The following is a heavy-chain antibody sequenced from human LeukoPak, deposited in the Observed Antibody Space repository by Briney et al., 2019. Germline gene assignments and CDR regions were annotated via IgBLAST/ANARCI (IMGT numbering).Heavy chain of an antibody. D-gene: IGHD1-26*01. CDR2: IKSKTDGGTT. J-gene: IGHJ4*02. Sequence: PGGSLRLSCAASGFTFSNAWMSWVRQAPGKGLEWVGRIKSKTDGGTTDYAAPVKGRFTISRDDSKNTLYLEMNSLKTEDTAVYYCTTARSYSGSYHGNFYFDYWGQGTLVTVSS. V-gene: IGHV3-15*01. CDR3: TTARSYSGSYHGNFYFDY. CDR1: GFTFSNAW.